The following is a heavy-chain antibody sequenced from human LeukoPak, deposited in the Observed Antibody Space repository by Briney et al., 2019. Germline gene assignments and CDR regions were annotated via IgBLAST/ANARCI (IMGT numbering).Heavy chain of an antibody. J-gene: IGHJ4*02. Sequence: PSETLSLTCAVYGGSFSGYSWSWIRQPPGKGLEWIAYIYYSGSTNYNPSLKSRVTISVDPSKNQFSLKLGSVTAADTAVYFCARDAESYASGSYTPFDYWGQGTLVTVSS. D-gene: IGHD3-10*01. CDR2: IYYSGST. CDR1: GGSFSGYS. CDR3: ARDAESYASGSYTPFDY. V-gene: IGHV4-59*01.